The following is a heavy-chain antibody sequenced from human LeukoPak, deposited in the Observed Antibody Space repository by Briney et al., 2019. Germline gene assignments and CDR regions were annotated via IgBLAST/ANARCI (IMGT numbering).Heavy chain of an antibody. J-gene: IGHJ5*02. CDR1: GGTFSSYA. V-gene: IGHV1-69*05. D-gene: IGHD2/OR15-2a*01. CDR3: VRDHFRHIQAHNWFDP. CDR2: IIPIFGTA. Sequence: ASVKVSCKASGGTFSSYAISWVRQAPGQGLEWMGRIIPIFGTANYAQKFQGRVTITTDESTSTAYMELSSLRSEDTAVYYCVRDHFRHIQAHNWFDPWGQGTLVTVSS.